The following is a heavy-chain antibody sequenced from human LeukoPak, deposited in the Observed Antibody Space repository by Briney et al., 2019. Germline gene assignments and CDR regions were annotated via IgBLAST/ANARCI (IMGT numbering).Heavy chain of an antibody. J-gene: IGHJ4*02. CDR3: GRHSHFSGSYDY. CDR1: GYSFTSYW. Sequence: PGESLMISCRGSGYSFTSYWISWVRQMPGKGLEWMGRIDPSDSYTNYSPSFQGHVTISADKSISTAYLQWSSLKAADTALYYCGRHSHFSGSYDYWGRGTLVTVSS. CDR2: IDPSDSYT. D-gene: IGHD3-10*01. V-gene: IGHV5-10-1*01.